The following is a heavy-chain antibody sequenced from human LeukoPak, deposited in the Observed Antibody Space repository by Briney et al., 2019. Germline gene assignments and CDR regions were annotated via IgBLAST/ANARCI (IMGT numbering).Heavy chain of an antibody. CDR3: ASGCGSYYLRGIRY. CDR1: GGSFSGYY. D-gene: IGHD1-26*01. J-gene: IGHJ4*02. CDR2: INHSGST. Sequence: SETLSLTCAVYGGSFSGYYWSWIRQPPGKGLEWIGEINHSGSTNYNPSLKSRVTISVDTSKNQFSLKLSSVTAADTAVYYCASGCGSYYLRGIRYGGQGTLVTVSS. V-gene: IGHV4-34*01.